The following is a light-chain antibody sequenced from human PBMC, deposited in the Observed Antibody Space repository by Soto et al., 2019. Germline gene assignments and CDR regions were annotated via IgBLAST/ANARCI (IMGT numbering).Light chain of an antibody. J-gene: IGKJ2*01. CDR3: QPWET. V-gene: IGKV3-15*01. CDR1: QSVSSN. CDR2: GAS. Sequence: EIVMTQSPATLSVSPGERATLSCRASQSVSSNLAWYQQKPGQAPRLLIYGASNRATGIPARFSGSGSGTEFTLTISSLQSEDFAVYYCQPWETFGQGTKLEIK.